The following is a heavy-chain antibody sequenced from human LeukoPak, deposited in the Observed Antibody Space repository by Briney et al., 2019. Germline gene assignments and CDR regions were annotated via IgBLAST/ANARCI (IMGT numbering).Heavy chain of an antibody. CDR1: GFTFTSFW. CDR2: IKQDGSEK. J-gene: IGHJ4*02. D-gene: IGHD6-19*01. V-gene: IGHV3-7*01. Sequence: GGSLRLSCAASGFTFTSFWMTWVRQAPGKGLEWVANIKQDGSEKYYVDSVKGRFTISRDNDRNSVYLQMSSLRADDTAVYFCVGSGWQVYFDFWGQGTLVTVSS. CDR3: VGSGWQVYFDF.